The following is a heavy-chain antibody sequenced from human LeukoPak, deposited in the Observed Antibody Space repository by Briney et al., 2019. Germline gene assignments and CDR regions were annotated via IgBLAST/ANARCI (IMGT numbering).Heavy chain of an antibody. CDR2: ISGGGDST. V-gene: IGHV3-23*01. CDR1: GFTFSSYA. Sequence: GGSLRLSRAASGFTFSSYAMSWVRQAPGKGLEWVSAISGGGDSTYYADSVKGRFTISRDNSKNTLSLQMNSLRAEDTAVYYCAKDRARGGATDFDYWGQGTLVTVSS. D-gene: IGHD1-26*01. CDR3: AKDRARGGATDFDY. J-gene: IGHJ4*02.